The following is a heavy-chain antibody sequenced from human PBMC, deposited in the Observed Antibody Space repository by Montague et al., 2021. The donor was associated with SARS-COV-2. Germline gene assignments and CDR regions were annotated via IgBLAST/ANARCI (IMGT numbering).Heavy chain of an antibody. J-gene: IGHJ4*02. V-gene: IGHV6-1*01. Sequence: CAISGDSVSINSATWNWIRQSPSRGLEWLGRTYYRSMWKSDYARSVKSRIAINPDTSKNQFSLRLSSVTPEDTALYYCVRGIEAAGSYDYWGQGTLVTVSS. CDR3: VRGIEAAGSYDY. D-gene: IGHD6-13*01. CDR1: GDSVSINSAT. CDR2: TYYRSMWKS.